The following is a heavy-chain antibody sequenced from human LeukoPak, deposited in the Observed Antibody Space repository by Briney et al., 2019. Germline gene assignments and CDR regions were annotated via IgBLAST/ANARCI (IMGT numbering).Heavy chain of an antibody. J-gene: IGHJ3*01. Sequence: PGGSLRLSCAASEFTFSSYHMNWVRQAPGKGLEWVSAISGSGGSTYYADSVKGRFTISRDNTKNSLYLQMDSLRAEDTAVYYCARGFRAFDFWAQGTMVTVSS. CDR2: ISGSGGST. CDR1: EFTFSSYH. V-gene: IGHV3-21*01. CDR3: ARGFRAFDF.